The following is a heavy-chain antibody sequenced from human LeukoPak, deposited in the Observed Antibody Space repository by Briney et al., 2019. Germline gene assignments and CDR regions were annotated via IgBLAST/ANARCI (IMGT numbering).Heavy chain of an antibody. CDR3: ARDRDYGDYYNWFDP. CDR1: GFTFSSYG. D-gene: IGHD4-17*01. Sequence: PGGSLRLSCAASGFTFSSYGMHWVRQAPGKGLEWVAVISYDGSNKYYADSVKGRFTISRDNSKSTLYLQMNSLRAEDTAVYYCARDRDYGDYYNWFDPWGQGTLVTVSS. V-gene: IGHV3-30*19. CDR2: ISYDGSNK. J-gene: IGHJ5*02.